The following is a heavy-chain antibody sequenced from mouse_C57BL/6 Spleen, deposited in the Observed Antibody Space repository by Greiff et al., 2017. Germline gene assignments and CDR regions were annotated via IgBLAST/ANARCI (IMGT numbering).Heavy chain of an antibody. J-gene: IGHJ1*03. Sequence: VQLQQPGAELVMPGASVKLSCKASGYTFTSYWMHWVKQRPGQGLEWIGEIDPSDSYTNYNQKFKGKSTLTVDKSSSTAYMQLSSLTSEDSAVYYCARPITTVVYWYFDVWGTGTTVTVSS. CDR3: ARPITTVVYWYFDV. D-gene: IGHD1-1*01. CDR1: GYTFTSYW. CDR2: IDPSDSYT. V-gene: IGHV1-69*01.